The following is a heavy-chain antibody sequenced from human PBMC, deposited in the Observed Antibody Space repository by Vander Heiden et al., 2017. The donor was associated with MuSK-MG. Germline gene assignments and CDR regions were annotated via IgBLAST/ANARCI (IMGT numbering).Heavy chain of an antibody. CDR3: VSSNYDLAMDV. CDR2: FDPEAGEI. J-gene: IGHJ6*03. CDR1: GFALIELS. V-gene: IGHV1-24*01. D-gene: IGHD3-3*01. Sequence: QVQRVQSGAEVKQPGASVEVSCKVSGFALIELSMHWVRQAPGEGLEWMGSFDPEAGEIIYAQKFQGRVTMTEDTSTDTAYMELSSLRSEDTAVYYCVSSNYDLAMDVWGKGSTVTVS.